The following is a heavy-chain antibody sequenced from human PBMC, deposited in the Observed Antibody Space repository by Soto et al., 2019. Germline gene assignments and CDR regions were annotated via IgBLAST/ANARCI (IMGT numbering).Heavy chain of an antibody. D-gene: IGHD6-13*01. CDR1: GFTFSRYA. CDR2: ISSSGGRA. Sequence: PGGSLRLSCAASGFTFSRYAMNWVRQAPGQGLEWVSAISSSGGRAYYADSVKGRFTNSRDNSENTLSLQMDSLRSEDTAVYYCARVYSSSWPPSIHIHYYYYGMDVWGQGTTVTVSS. CDR3: ARVYSSSWPPSIHIHYYYYGMDV. V-gene: IGHV3-23*01. J-gene: IGHJ6*02.